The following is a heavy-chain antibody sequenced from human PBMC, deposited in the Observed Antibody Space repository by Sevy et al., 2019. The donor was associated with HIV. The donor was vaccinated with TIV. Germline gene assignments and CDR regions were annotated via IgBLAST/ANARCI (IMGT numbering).Heavy chain of an antibody. CDR2: VYYVGNS. Sequence: SETLSLTCTVSGGSITSSGHYWGWIRQSPGKGLEWIGAVYYVGNSYANPSLTSRVTISADTSKNLFSLSLTSLTAPDTAIYYCARVAGGENYDYGIDVWGLGTSVTVSS. CDR1: GGSITSSGHY. D-gene: IGHD2-21*01. J-gene: IGHJ6*02. CDR3: ARVAGGENYDYGIDV. V-gene: IGHV4-39*01.